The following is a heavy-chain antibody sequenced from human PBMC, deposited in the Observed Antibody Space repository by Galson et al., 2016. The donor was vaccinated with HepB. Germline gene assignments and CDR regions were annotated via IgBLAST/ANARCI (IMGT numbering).Heavy chain of an antibody. Sequence: SVKVSCKASGGSFNYPITWVRQVPGQGLEWVGRIIPLIERTNYAQKFQGRVTITADKSTSTAYLELSRLTSEDTALYYCAARLALPVAGFDFWGQGTLVSVSS. CDR2: IIPLIERT. J-gene: IGHJ4*02. V-gene: IGHV1-69*02. D-gene: IGHD6-19*01. CDR1: GGSFNYP. CDR3: AARLALPVAGFDF.